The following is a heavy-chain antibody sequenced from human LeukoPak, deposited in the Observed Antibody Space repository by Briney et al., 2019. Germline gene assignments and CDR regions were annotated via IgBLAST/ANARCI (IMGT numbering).Heavy chain of an antibody. CDR2: IRYDGSSK. Sequence: GGSLRLSCAASGFTFSTYAMHWVRQAPGKGLEWVAFIRYDGSSKYYVDSVKGRFTISRDNSKNTLYLQMNSLRAEDTAVYYCAKDRCSGGSCYPNFDYWGQGTLVTVS. CDR1: GFTFSTYA. J-gene: IGHJ4*02. D-gene: IGHD2-15*01. V-gene: IGHV3-30*02. CDR3: AKDRCSGGSCYPNFDY.